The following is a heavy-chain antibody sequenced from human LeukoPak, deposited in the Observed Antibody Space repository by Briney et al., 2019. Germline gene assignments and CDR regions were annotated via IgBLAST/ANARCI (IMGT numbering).Heavy chain of an antibody. Sequence: GGSLRLSCAASGFTFSSYAMHWVRQAPGKGLEWVAVISYDGSNKYYADSVKGRFTISRDNSKNTLYLQMNSLRAEDTAVYYCARDPLRVVAARPLNWFDPWGQGTLVTVSS. CDR1: GFTFSSYA. D-gene: IGHD6-6*01. CDR2: ISYDGSNK. V-gene: IGHV3-30*04. CDR3: ARDPLRVVAARPLNWFDP. J-gene: IGHJ5*02.